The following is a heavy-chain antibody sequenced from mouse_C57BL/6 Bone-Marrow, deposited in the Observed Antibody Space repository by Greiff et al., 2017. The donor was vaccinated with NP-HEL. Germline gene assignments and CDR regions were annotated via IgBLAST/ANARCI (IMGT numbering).Heavy chain of an antibody. J-gene: IGHJ2*01. CDR2: IDPSDSYT. CDR3: AREGTAQGFDY. D-gene: IGHD3-2*02. Sequence: VQLQQSGAELVRPGTSVKLSCKASGYTFTSYWMHWVKQRPGQGLEWIGVIDPSDSYTNYNQKFKGKATLTVDTSSSTAYMQLSSLTSEDSAVYYCAREGTAQGFDYWGQGTTLTVSS. V-gene: IGHV1-59*01. CDR1: GYTFTSYW.